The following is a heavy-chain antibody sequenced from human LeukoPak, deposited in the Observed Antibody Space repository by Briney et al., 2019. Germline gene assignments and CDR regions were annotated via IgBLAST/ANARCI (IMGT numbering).Heavy chain of an antibody. V-gene: IGHV3-21*01. CDR3: ARHVSYCSSTSCLYYYYYYMDV. J-gene: IGHJ6*03. D-gene: IGHD2-2*01. Sequence: EAGGSLRLSCAASGFTFSSYSMNWVRQAPGKGLEWVSSISSSSSYIYYADSVKGRFTTSRDNAKNSLYLQMNSLRAEDTAVYYCARHVSYCSSTSCLYYYYYYMDVWGKGTTVTISS. CDR1: GFTFSSYS. CDR2: ISSSSSYI.